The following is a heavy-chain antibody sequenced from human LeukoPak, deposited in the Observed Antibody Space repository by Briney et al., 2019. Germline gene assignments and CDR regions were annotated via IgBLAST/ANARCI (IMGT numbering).Heavy chain of an antibody. CDR3: ARDAPSFGDCDGNWFDP. Sequence: GGSLRLSCAASVFTFSGYTMNWVRQAPGKGLEWLGYSSGTGRNIRDADSVTGRFTISRDNAKDTLYLHMNSLRPEDTAVYYCARDAPSFGDCDGNWFDPWGQGTLVIVSP. CDR2: SSGTGRNI. V-gene: IGHV3-48*01. CDR1: VFTFSGYT. D-gene: IGHD2-21*02. J-gene: IGHJ5*02.